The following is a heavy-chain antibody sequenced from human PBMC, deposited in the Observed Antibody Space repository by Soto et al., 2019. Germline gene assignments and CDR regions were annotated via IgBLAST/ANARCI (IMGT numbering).Heavy chain of an antibody. CDR2: IYPGDSDT. CDR3: ARGCSGGNSCSMDYYYYGMDV. CDR1: GYSFTSYW. J-gene: IGHJ6*02. D-gene: IGHD2-15*01. V-gene: IGHV5-51*01. Sequence: GESLKISCKGSGYSFTSYWIGWVRQMPGKGLEWMGIIYPGDSDTRYSPSFQGQVTISADKSISTAYLQWSSLKASDTAMYYCARGCSGGNSCSMDYYYYGMDVWGQGTTVTSP.